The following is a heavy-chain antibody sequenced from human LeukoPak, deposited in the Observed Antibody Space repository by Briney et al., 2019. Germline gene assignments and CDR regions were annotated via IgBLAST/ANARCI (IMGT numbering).Heavy chain of an antibody. D-gene: IGHD3-3*01. Sequence: ASVKVSCKASGYSFSTFGINWVRQAPGQGLEWMGWISAYNGNTNYAQKLQGRVTMTTDTSTSTAYMELRSLRSDDTAVYYCAREGFTIFGVVIIDYWGQGTLVTVSS. CDR2: ISAYNGNT. V-gene: IGHV1-18*01. CDR1: GYSFSTFG. J-gene: IGHJ4*02. CDR3: AREGFTIFGVVIIDY.